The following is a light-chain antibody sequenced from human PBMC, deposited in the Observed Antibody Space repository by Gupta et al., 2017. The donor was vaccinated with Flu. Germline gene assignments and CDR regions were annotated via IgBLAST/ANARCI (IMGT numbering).Light chain of an antibody. CDR3: SSYSSSTTRV. CDR1: SGDIDTYNY. CDR2: EVS. V-gene: IGLV2-14*01. J-gene: IGLJ1*01. Sequence: QSALTQPASVSGSPGQSITIFCTGTSGDIDTYNYVSWYQQHPGKAPKLMIYEVSNRPSGVSNRFSGSKSGNTASLTISGLQAEDEGVYYCSSYSSSTTRVFGTGTKVTVL.